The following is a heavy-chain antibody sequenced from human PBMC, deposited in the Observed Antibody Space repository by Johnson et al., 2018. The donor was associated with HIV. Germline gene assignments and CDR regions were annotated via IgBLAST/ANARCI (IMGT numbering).Heavy chain of an antibody. CDR1: GFTFDDYG. J-gene: IGHJ3*02. Sequence: VQLVESGGGVVRPGGSLRLSCAASGFTFDDYGMSWVSQAPGKGLDWVSYISTSGSTINYADSVKGRFTISRDNAKKSFYLQMNSLRAEDTAVYYCAREGALGAYDAFDIWGQGTMVTVSS. CDR3: AREGALGAYDAFDI. D-gene: IGHD3-10*01. CDR2: ISTSGSTI. V-gene: IGHV3-48*04.